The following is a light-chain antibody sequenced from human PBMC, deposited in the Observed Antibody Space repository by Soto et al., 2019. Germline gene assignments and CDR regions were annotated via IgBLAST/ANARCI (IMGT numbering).Light chain of an antibody. J-gene: IGKJ1*01. CDR2: GAS. Sequence: SVLTQAPGNLVFGPGERTTPSCTASQSVSSGYLAWYQQKPGQAPRLLIYGASSRATGIPDRFSGSGSGTEFTLTISSLQPDDFATYYCQQYASFSPAFGQGTKVDIK. CDR1: QSVSSGY. V-gene: IGKV3-20*01. CDR3: QQYASFSPA.